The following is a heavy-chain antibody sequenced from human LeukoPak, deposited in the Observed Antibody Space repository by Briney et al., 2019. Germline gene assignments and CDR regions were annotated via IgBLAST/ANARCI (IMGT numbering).Heavy chain of an antibody. J-gene: IGHJ3*02. CDR3: ARMKGSGYYGHAFDI. D-gene: IGHD3-3*01. Sequence: PGGSLRLSCAASGFTFSSYDMHWVRQATGKGLEWVSSISSSSSYIYYADSVKGRFTISRDNAKNSLYLQMNSLRAEDTAVYYCARMKGSGYYGHAFDIWGQGTMVTVSS. CDR2: ISSSSSYI. V-gene: IGHV3-21*01. CDR1: GFTFSSYD.